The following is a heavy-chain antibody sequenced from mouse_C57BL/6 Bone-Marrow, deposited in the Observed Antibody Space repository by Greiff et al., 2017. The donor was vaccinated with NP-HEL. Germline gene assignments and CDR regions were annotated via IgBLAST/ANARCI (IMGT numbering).Heavy chain of an antibody. V-gene: IGHV1-54*01. CDR1: GYAFTNYL. Sequence: QVQLQQPGAELVRPGTSVKVSCKASGYAFTNYLIEWVKQRPGQGLEWIGVINPGSGGTNYNEKFKGKATLTADKSSSTAYMQLSSLTSEDSAVYFCAREGLRRYFDYWGQGTTLTVSS. CDR3: AREGLRRYFDY. J-gene: IGHJ2*01. CDR2: INPGSGGT. D-gene: IGHD2-2*01.